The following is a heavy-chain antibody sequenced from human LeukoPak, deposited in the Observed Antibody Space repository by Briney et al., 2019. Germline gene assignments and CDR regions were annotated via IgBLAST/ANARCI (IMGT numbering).Heavy chain of an antibody. Sequence: GGSLRLSCAASGFTFTDYYMSWIRQAPGKGLEWLSYISSSGSTIYYADSVKGRFTISRDNSKNTLYLQMNSLRAEDTAVYYCAKGAKGEDWFDPWGQGTLVTVSS. CDR2: ISSSGSTI. CDR3: AKGAKGEDWFDP. D-gene: IGHD3-16*01. V-gene: IGHV3-11*04. CDR1: GFTFTDYY. J-gene: IGHJ5*02.